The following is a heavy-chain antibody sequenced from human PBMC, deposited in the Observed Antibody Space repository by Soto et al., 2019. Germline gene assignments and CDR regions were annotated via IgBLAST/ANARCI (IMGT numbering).Heavy chain of an antibody. Sequence: PSETLSLTCTVSGGSISSYHWSWIRQSPGTGLEWIGEINHSGSTNYNPSLKSRVTISVDTSKNQFSLKLTSVTAADTAVYYCARDKITGLFDYWGQGTLVTVSS. V-gene: IGHV4-34*01. CDR3: ARDKITGLFDY. CDR1: GGSISSYH. CDR2: INHSGST. J-gene: IGHJ4*02. D-gene: IGHD2-8*02.